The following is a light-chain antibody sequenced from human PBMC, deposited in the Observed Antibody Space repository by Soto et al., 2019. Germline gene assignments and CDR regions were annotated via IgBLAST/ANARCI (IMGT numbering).Light chain of an antibody. CDR1: QSVLYSSNNKNY. CDR2: WAS. V-gene: IGKV4-1*01. J-gene: IGKJ1*01. CDR3: QQYYDPPPT. Sequence: DIVMTQSPDSLAVSLGERATINCKSSQSVLYSSNNKNYLAWYQQKPGQPPKLLISWASTRESGVPDRFIGSGSGTDFTLAISSLQAEDVAVYHCQQYYDPPPTFGRGTKVEI.